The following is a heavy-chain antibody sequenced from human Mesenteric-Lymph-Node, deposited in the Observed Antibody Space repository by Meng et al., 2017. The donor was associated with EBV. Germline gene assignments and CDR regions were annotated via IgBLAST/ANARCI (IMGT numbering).Heavy chain of an antibody. CDR1: GGSVSRGGYS. J-gene: IGHJ4*02. CDR2: IYHFGSP. CDR3: ARRGIAEGFDF. V-gene: IGHV4-30-2*01. Sequence: RWKVSGPGLVRPYQTLSFTCSVSGGSVSRGGYSWSWIRQPPGKGLEWIGYIYHFGSPNYNPSLKSRVTISVDRSKNQFSLNLTSMTAADTAVYYCARRGIAEGFDFWGQGTLVTVSS.